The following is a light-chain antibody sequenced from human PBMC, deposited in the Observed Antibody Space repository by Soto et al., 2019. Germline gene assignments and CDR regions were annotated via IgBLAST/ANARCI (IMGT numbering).Light chain of an antibody. CDR1: QDIRTE. CDR3: LQDYSYPRT. J-gene: IGKJ1*01. V-gene: IGKV1-6*01. Sequence: AIQMTQSPSSLSASVGDRVTITCRASQDIRTELGWYQQKPGNAPKLLIYATSILQSGVPSRFSGIGSGTXXXXXXSSLQPEDFATYYCLQDYSYPRTFGQGTKVEIK. CDR2: ATS.